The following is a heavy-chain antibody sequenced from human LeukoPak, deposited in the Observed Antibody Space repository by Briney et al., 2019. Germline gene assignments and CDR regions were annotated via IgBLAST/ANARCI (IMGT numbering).Heavy chain of an antibody. J-gene: IGHJ4*02. CDR1: GFTFSSYA. V-gene: IGHV3-23*01. CDR3: AIVSMVRGPPLYYFDY. Sequence: GGSLRLSCAASGFTFSSYAMSWVRLAPGKGLEWVSAISGSGGSTYYADSVKGRFTISRDNSKNTLYLQMNSLRAEDTAVYYCAIVSMVRGPPLYYFDYWGQGTLVTVSS. CDR2: ISGSGGST. D-gene: IGHD3-10*01.